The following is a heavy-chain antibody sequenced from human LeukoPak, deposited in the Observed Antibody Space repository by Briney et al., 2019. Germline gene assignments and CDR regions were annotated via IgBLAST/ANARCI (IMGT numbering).Heavy chain of an antibody. CDR1: GYSVSSGYY. Sequence: PSETLSLTCTVSGYSVSSGYYWGWIRQSPGKGLEWVSGISPSGGITYYTDSVKGRFTISRDNAKNSLYLQMNSLRAEDTALYYCAKGVRITMVRGAFDIWGQGTMVTVSS. D-gene: IGHD3-10*01. CDR3: AKGVRITMVRGAFDI. V-gene: IGHV3-23*01. J-gene: IGHJ3*02. CDR2: ISPSGGIT.